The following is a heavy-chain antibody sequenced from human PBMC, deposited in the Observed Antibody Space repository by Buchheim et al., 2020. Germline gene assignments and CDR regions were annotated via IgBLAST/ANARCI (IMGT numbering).Heavy chain of an antibody. CDR3: ARDIGQWLVRGPRYAFDI. D-gene: IGHD6-19*01. Sequence: QVQLVQSGAEVKKPGASVKVSCKASGYTFTGYYMHWVRQAPGQGLEWMGWTNPNSGGTNYAQKFQGWVTMNRDTSISQAYMELSRLRSDATAVYYCARDIGQWLVRGPRYAFDIWGQGT. CDR1: GYTFTGYY. J-gene: IGHJ3*02. CDR2: TNPNSGGT. V-gene: IGHV1-2*04.